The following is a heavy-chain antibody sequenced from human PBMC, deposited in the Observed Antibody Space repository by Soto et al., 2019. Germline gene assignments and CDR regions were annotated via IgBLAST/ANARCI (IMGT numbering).Heavy chain of an antibody. CDR1: GFTFSSYG. D-gene: IGHD1-1*01. V-gene: IGHV3-30*03. CDR3: TRDPPGTGIDY. Sequence: GGSLRLSCAASGFTFSSYGMHWVRQAPGKGLEWVAVISYDGSNKYYADSVKGRFTISIDNARNTLYLQMISLRAEDTAVYYCTRDPPGTGIDYWGQGTLVTVSS. J-gene: IGHJ4*02. CDR2: ISYDGSNK.